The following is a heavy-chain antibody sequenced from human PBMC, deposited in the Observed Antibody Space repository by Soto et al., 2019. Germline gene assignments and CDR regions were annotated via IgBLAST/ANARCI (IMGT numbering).Heavy chain of an antibody. CDR1: GYTFTRYA. CDR2: INAVNGNT. CDR3: ARDGAVAGDSNFDY. J-gene: IGHJ4*02. V-gene: IGHV1-3*01. Sequence: ASVKVSCKASGYTFTRYAMHWVRQAPGQRLEWMGWINAVNGNTKYSQKFQGRVTISTDTSASTAYMELSSLRSEDTAVYYCARDGAVAGDSNFDYWGQGTLVTASS. D-gene: IGHD6-19*01.